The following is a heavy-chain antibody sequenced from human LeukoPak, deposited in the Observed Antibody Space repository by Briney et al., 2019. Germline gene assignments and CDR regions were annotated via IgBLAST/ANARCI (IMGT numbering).Heavy chain of an antibody. Sequence: ASVKVSCKASGYTFTIYAMHLVRQAPGQRLERMGWINAGNGNTKYSQKFQGRVTITGDTSASTAYMELSSLRSEDKAVYYCARYDILTGENYYYYGMDVWGQGTTVTVSS. J-gene: IGHJ6*02. V-gene: IGHV1-3*01. CDR2: INAGNGNT. D-gene: IGHD3-9*01. CDR1: GYTFTIYA. CDR3: ARYDILTGENYYYYGMDV.